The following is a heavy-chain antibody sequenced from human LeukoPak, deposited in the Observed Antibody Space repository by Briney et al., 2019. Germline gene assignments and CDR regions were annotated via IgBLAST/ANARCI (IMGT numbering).Heavy chain of an antibody. CDR2: IYYSGST. CDR3: ARRGHIAAAVNWFDP. CDR1: GGSISSSSYY. J-gene: IGHJ5*02. Sequence: PSETLSLTYTVSGGSISSSSYYWGWIRQPPGKGLEWIGSIYYSGSTYYNPSLKSRVTISVDTSKNQFSLKLSSVTAADTAVYYCARRGHIAAAVNWFDPWGQGTLVTVSS. V-gene: IGHV4-39*01. D-gene: IGHD6-13*01.